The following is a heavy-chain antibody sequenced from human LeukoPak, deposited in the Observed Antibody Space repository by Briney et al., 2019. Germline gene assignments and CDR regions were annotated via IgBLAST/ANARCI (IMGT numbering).Heavy chain of an antibody. D-gene: IGHD4-17*01. V-gene: IGHV3-30-3*01. CDR3: AREYGDYTQPYYYGMDV. Sequence: GGSLRLSCAASGFTFSSYAMHWVRQAPGKGLDWVAVISYDGSNKYYADSVKGRFTISRDNSKNTLYLQMNSLRAEDTAVYYCAREYGDYTQPYYYGMDVWGQGTTVTVSS. CDR2: ISYDGSNK. CDR1: GFTFSSYA. J-gene: IGHJ6*02.